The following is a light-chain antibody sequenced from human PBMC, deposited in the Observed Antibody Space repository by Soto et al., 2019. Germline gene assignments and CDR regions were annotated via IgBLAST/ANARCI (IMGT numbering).Light chain of an antibody. CDR1: QSVSSK. V-gene: IGKV3-15*01. J-gene: IGKJ2*01. CDR2: GVS. Sequence: EIVLTQTPATLPVYPGVGATLSGGACQSVSSKLAWFQQKPGQAPSLLIYGVSTRATGVPVRFSGSGSGTEFTLTINSLQSEDFAVYYCQQYNNWPHPFGQATKRDI. CDR3: QQYNNWPHP.